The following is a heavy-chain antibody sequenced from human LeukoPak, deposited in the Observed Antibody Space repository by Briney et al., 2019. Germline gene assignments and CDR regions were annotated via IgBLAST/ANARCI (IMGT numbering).Heavy chain of an antibody. CDR1: GFTVSSNY. CDR2: IYSGGST. Sequence: GGSLRLSCAASGFTVSSNYMSWVRQAPGMGLEWVSVIYSGGSTYYADSVKGRFTISRDDSKNTLYLQMNSLRAEDTAVYYCARARAAAGYAFDYWGQGTLVTVSS. CDR3: ARARAAAGYAFDY. V-gene: IGHV3-53*01. D-gene: IGHD6-13*01. J-gene: IGHJ4*02.